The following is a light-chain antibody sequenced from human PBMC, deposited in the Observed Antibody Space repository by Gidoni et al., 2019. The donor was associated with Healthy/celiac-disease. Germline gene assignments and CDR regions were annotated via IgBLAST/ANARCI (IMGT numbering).Light chain of an antibody. CDR2: RNN. CDR3: AAWDDSLSVV. Sequence: QSVLTQPPSASGPPGQMVTISCSGSSSNIGSNYVYWYQQLPGTAPKLLIYRNNQRPSGVPDRFSGSKSGTSASLAISGLRSEDEADYYCAAWDDSLSVVFGGGTKLTVL. J-gene: IGLJ2*01. V-gene: IGLV1-47*01. CDR1: SSNIGSNY.